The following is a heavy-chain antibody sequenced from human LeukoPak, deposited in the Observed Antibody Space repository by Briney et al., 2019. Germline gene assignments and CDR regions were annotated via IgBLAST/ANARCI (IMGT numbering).Heavy chain of an antibody. Sequence: SETLSLTCTVSGGSISSYYWSWIRQPPGKGLEWIGYLYYSGSTNYNPSLKSRVTISVDRSENQFSLKLSSVTAADTAVYYCARLGAGSYSYYFDYWGQGTLVTVSS. CDR3: ARLGAGSYSYYFDY. CDR2: LYYSGST. D-gene: IGHD3-10*01. CDR1: GGSISSYY. J-gene: IGHJ4*02. V-gene: IGHV4-59*08.